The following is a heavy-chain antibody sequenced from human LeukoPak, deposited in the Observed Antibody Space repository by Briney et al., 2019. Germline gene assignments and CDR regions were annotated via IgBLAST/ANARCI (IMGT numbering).Heavy chain of an antibody. CDR3: AKAARVESGSYWLPHFDY. J-gene: IGHJ4*02. V-gene: IGHV3-23*01. CDR1: GFTFSSYA. Sequence: GGSLRLSCAASGFTFSSYAMSWVRQAPGKGLEWVSAISGSGGSTYYADSVKDRFTISRDNSKNTLYLQMNSLRAEDTAVYYCAKAARVESGSYWLPHFDYWGQGTLVTVSS. CDR2: ISGSGGST. D-gene: IGHD1-26*01.